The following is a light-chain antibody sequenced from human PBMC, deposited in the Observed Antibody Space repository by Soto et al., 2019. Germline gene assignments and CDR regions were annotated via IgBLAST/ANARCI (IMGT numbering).Light chain of an antibody. J-gene: IGKJ5*01. CDR2: GAS. CDR1: QSISSSF. V-gene: IGKV3-20*01. CDR3: QQYDNSPIT. Sequence: PGERASLSCGASQSISSSFLAWYQQKPCQAPRLLIYGASSRATGIPDRFSGTGSETDFTLTISRLEPEDFAVYYCQQYDNSPITFGQGTRLEIK.